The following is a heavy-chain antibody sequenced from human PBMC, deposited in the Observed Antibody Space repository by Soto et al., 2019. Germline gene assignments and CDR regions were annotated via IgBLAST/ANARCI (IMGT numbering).Heavy chain of an antibody. J-gene: IGHJ6*03. CDR1: GGSFSGYY. CDR2: INHSGST. Sequence: SETLSLTCAVYGGSFSGYYWSWIRQPPGKGLEWIGEINHSGSTNYNPSLKSRVTISVDTSKNQFSLKLSSVTAADTAVYYCARVHCSGGSCDSGLWNYYYSMDVWGTGTTVTVSS. D-gene: IGHD2-15*01. CDR3: ARVHCSGGSCDSGLWNYYYSMDV. V-gene: IGHV4-34*01.